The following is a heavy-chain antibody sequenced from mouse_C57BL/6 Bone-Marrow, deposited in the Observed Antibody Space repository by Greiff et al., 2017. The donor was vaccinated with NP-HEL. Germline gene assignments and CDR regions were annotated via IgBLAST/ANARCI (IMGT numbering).Heavy chain of an antibody. CDR2: ISYSGST. V-gene: IGHV3-8*01. J-gene: IGHJ1*03. CDR1: GYSITSDY. D-gene: IGHD1-1*01. CDR3: AREYYRSRYEWYFDV. Sequence: EVQLQQSGPGLAKPSQTLSLTCSVTGYSITSDYWNWIRKFPGNKLEYMGYISYSGSTYYNPSLKSRISITRDTSKNQYYLQLSSVTTEDTATYYCAREYYRSRYEWYFDVWGTGTTVTVSS.